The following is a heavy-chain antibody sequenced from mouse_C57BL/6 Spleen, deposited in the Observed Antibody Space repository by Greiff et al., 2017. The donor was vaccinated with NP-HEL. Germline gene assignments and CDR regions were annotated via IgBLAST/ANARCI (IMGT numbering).Heavy chain of an antibody. CDR1: GFNIKDDY. Sequence: EVQLQQSGAELVRPGASVKLSCTASGFNIKDDYMHWVKQRPEQGLEWIGWIDPENGDTEYASKFQGKATITADTSSNTAYLQLSSLTSEDTAVYYCTFYYYGSSHYWGQGTTLTVSS. D-gene: IGHD1-1*01. CDR2: IDPENGDT. J-gene: IGHJ2*01. CDR3: TFYYYGSSHY. V-gene: IGHV14-4*01.